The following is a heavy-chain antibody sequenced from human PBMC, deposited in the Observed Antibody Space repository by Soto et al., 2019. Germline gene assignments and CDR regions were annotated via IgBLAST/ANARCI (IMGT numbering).Heavy chain of an antibody. CDR3: EGSWT. V-gene: IGHV3-23*01. CDR1: GFTIRNYA. Sequence: EVQVLESGGDLVQPGGSLRLSCAASGFTIRNYAMSWVRQAPRKALEWVSGISGSSDRTYYADSVKGRFTISKDTSSNTLYLQMNSLRVEDTAVYHCEGSWTWGQGTMVTVSS. J-gene: IGHJ3*01. CDR2: ISGSSDRT. D-gene: IGHD5-12*01.